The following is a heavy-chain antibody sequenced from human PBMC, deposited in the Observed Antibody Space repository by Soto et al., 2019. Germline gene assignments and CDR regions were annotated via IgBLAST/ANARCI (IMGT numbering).Heavy chain of an antibody. V-gene: IGHV4-31*03. D-gene: IGHD3-9*01. J-gene: IGHJ4*02. CDR2: IYYSGST. CDR1: GGSISSGGYY. Sequence: TLSLTCTFSGGSISSGGYYWSWIRQHPGKGLEWIGYIYYSGSTYYNPSLKSRVTISVDTSKNQFSLKLSSVTAADTAVYYCARDSRHDILTGPDYWGQGTLVTV. CDR3: ARDSRHDILTGPDY.